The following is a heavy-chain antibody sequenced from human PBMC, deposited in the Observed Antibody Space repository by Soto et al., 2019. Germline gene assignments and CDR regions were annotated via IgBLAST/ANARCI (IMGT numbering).Heavy chain of an antibody. D-gene: IGHD4-17*01. J-gene: IGHJ3*02. CDR2: IKSKTDGGTT. V-gene: IGHV3-15*01. CDR3: TTDLSDYGGNSGAFDI. CDR1: GFTFSNAW. Sequence: EVQLVESGGGLVKPGGSLRLSCAASGFTFSNAWMSWVRQAPGKGLEWVGRIKSKTDGGTTDYAAPVKGRFTISRDDSKNTLYLQMNSLKTEDTAVYYCTTDLSDYGGNSGAFDIWGQGTMVTVSS.